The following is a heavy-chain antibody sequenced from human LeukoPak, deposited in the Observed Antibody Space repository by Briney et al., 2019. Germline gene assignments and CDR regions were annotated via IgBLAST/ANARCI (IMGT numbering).Heavy chain of an antibody. Sequence: GGSLRLSCTASGFTFSNAWMSWVRQAPGKGLEWVGRIKSKTDGGTTDYAAPVKGRFTISRYDSKNTLYLQMNSLKTEDTAVYYCTTGITMVRGVAHFYYYGMDVWGQGTTVTVSS. CDR1: GFTFSNAW. J-gene: IGHJ6*02. D-gene: IGHD3-10*01. CDR2: IKSKTDGGTT. V-gene: IGHV3-15*01. CDR3: TTGITMVRGVAHFYYYGMDV.